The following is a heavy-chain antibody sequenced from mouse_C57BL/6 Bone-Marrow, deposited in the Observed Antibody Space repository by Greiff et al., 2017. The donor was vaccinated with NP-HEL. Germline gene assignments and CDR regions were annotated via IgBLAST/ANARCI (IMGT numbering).Heavy chain of an antibody. Sequence: EVKLVESGGGLVQPGGSLSLSCAASGFTFTDYYMSWVRQPPGKALEWLGFIRNKANGYTTEYSASGKGRFTISRDNSQRILYLQMHALRAVDSATYYCARSIYYDYADAPFYAMDYWGQGTSVTVSS. V-gene: IGHV7-3*01. CDR3: ARSIYYDYADAPFYAMDY. D-gene: IGHD2-4*01. CDR2: IRNKANGYTT. CDR1: GFTFTDYY. J-gene: IGHJ4*01.